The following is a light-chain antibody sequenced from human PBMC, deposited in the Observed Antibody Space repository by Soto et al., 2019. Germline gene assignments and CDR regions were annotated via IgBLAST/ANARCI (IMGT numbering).Light chain of an antibody. CDR1: QSIGSY. CDR2: AAS. J-gene: IGKJ2*01. Sequence: DIQMTQSPSSLSASVGDRVTITCRASQSIGSYLKWYQQKPGKAPKLLIYAASSLQSGVPSRFSGSGSGTDFTLTISSLQPEDFATYYCQQSYSTPRTFGQGTKLEIK. V-gene: IGKV1-39*01. CDR3: QQSYSTPRT.